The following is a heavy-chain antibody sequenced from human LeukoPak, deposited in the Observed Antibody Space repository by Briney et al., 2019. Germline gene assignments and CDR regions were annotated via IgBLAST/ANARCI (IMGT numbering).Heavy chain of an antibody. CDR3: ARRYFDL. D-gene: IGHD2-15*01. V-gene: IGHV3-7*01. CDR1: GFTASSYW. CDR2: IKQDGSEK. Sequence: GGSLRLSCVASGFTASSYWMSWVRQAPGKGLEWVANIKQDGSEKYYVDSVKGRFTISRDNAKSSLYLQMNSLRAEDTAVYYCARRYFDLWGQGTLVTVSS. J-gene: IGHJ4*02.